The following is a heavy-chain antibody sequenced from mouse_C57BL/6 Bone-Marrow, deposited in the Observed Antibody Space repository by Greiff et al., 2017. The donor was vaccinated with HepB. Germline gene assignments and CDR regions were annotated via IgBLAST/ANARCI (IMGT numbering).Heavy chain of an antibody. CDR2: IYPGSGNT. Sequence: QVQLKESGPELVKPGASVKISCKASGYSFTSYYIHWVKQRPGQGLAWIGWIYPGSGNTKYNEKFKGKATLTADTSSSTAYMQLSSLTSEDSAVYYCAGLRRYWYFDVWGTGTTVTVSS. D-gene: IGHD2-4*01. CDR1: GYSFTSYY. V-gene: IGHV1-66*01. CDR3: AGLRRYWYFDV. J-gene: IGHJ1*03.